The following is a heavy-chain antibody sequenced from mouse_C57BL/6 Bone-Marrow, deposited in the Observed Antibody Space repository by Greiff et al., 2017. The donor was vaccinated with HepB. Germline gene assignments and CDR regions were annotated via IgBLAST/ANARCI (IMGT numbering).Heavy chain of an antibody. CDR3: AIPLLLRSPWFAY. CDR2: IHPSDSDT. J-gene: IGHJ3*01. V-gene: IGHV1-74*01. D-gene: IGHD1-1*01. Sequence: VQLQQPGAELVKPGASVKVSCKASGYTFTSYWMHWVKQRPGQGLEWIGRIHPSDSDTNYNQKFKGKATLTVDKSSSTAYMQLSSLTSEDSAVYYCAIPLLLRSPWFAYWGQGTLVTVSA. CDR1: GYTFTSYW.